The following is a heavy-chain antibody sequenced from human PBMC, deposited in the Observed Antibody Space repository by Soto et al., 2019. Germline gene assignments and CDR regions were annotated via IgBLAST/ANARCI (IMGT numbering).Heavy chain of an antibody. CDR3: ARDPRPRYCSGGNCYGNDVFDI. CDR1: GFTFGSYG. D-gene: IGHD2-15*01. J-gene: IGHJ3*02. V-gene: IGHV3-33*01. CDR2: IWHDGNSK. Sequence: QVQSVESGGGVVQPGRSVSLSCAASGFTFGSYGSHWVRQAPGKGLEWVAVIWHDGNSKYYADSVKGRFTISRDNSKNMLYLQMNSLRAEDTAVYYCARDPRPRYCSGGNCYGNDVFDIWGQGTMVTVSS.